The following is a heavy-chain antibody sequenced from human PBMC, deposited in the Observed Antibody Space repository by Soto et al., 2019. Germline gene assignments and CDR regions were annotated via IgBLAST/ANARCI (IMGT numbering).Heavy chain of an antibody. V-gene: IGHV1-2*04. CDR1: GYTFTGYY. D-gene: IGHD1-26*01. Sequence: QVQLVQSGAEVKKPGASVKVSCKASGYTFTGYYMHWVRQAPGQGLEGVGGISPNRGGKNCAQNFQAWVTMTRDTSISTAYMELSRLRSDDTAVYYCAREGGVGATIGTAFDIWGQGTMVTVSS. CDR3: AREGGVGATIGTAFDI. CDR2: ISPNRGGK. J-gene: IGHJ3*02.